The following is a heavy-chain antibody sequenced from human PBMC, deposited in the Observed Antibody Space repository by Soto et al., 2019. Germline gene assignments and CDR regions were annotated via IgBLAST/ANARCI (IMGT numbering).Heavy chain of an antibody. Sequence: GGSLRLSCSASGFTFSTYATGWVRQAPGKGLEWVSGISAGGFNTYYADSVKGRLTISRVNSNNRLFLQMNSLRADDTAIYYGVRTATAFDCWGQGALVTVSS. J-gene: IGHJ4*02. CDR1: GFTFSTYA. V-gene: IGHV3-23*01. CDR2: ISAGGFNT. CDR3: VRTATAFDC. D-gene: IGHD2-21*02.